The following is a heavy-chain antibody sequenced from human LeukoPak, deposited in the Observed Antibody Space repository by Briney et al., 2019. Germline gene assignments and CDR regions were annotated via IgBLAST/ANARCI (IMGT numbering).Heavy chain of an antibody. Sequence: QSGGSLRLSCAASGFTFTNYEMNWVRQAPGKGLEWVSYISSSGSTIYYADSVKGRFTISRDNAKNSLYLQMNSLRAEDTAVYYCARDVSGAGTMDVWGKGTTVTISS. J-gene: IGHJ6*03. CDR1: GFTFTNYE. CDR3: ARDVSGAGTMDV. D-gene: IGHD6-19*01. V-gene: IGHV3-48*03. CDR2: ISSSGSTI.